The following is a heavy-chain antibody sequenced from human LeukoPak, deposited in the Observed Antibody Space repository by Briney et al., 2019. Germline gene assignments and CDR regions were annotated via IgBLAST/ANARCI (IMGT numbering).Heavy chain of an antibody. CDR1: GFSFSTYG. D-gene: IGHD5-18*01. J-gene: IGHJ6*03. CDR3: AKDRGGYSYGYRVVYYMDV. CDR2: ISSSSSYI. V-gene: IGHV3-21*04. Sequence: PGGSLRLSCVGSGFSFSTYGMTWVRQAPGKGLEWVSSISSSSSYIYYADSVKGRFTISRDNAKNTLYLQMNSLRAEDTAVYYCAKDRGGYSYGYRVVYYMDVWGKGTTVTISS.